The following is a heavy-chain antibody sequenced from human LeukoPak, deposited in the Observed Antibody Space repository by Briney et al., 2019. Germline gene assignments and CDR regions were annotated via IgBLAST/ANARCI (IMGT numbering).Heavy chain of an antibody. V-gene: IGHV3-23*01. CDR2: ISGSGGST. J-gene: IGHJ4*02. D-gene: IGHD3-10*01. Sequence: GGSLRLSCAASGFTFSSYAMSWVRQAPGKGLEWVSAISGSGGSTYYADSVKGRFTISRDNSKNTLYLQMSSLRAEDTAVYYCAKGYGSGRGNYFDYWGQGTLVTVSS. CDR3: AKGYGSGRGNYFDY. CDR1: GFTFSSYA.